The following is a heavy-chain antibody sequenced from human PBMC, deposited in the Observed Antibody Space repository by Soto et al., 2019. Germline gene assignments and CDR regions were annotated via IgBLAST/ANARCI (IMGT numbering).Heavy chain of an antibody. J-gene: IGHJ2*01. D-gene: IGHD2-21*02. CDR3: ARGADAYCGGDCYPWYFDL. Sequence: ESGGGVVQPGRSLRLSCASSGFTFSSYGMHWVRQAPGKGLEWVAVIWYDGSNKYYADSVKGRFTISRDNSKNTLYLQMNSLRAEDTAVYYCARGADAYCGGDCYPWYFDLWGRGTLVTVSS. V-gene: IGHV3-33*01. CDR1: GFTFSSYG. CDR2: IWYDGSNK.